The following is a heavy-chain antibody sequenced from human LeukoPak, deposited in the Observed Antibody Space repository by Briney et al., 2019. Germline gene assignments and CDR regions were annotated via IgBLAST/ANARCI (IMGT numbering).Heavy chain of an antibody. D-gene: IGHD2-8*01. Sequence: PGGSLRLSCAASAFTFSSYGMHWVRQAPGKGLEWVAYIQCDRTNEQYAHSVKGRFRISRDNSNNILYLQMNSLRTEDTAVYYCAKDRCSNGIGCYYYYMEVWGKGTTVTISS. CDR3: AKDRCSNGIGCYYYYMEV. CDR2: IQCDRTNE. CDR1: AFTFSSYG. J-gene: IGHJ6*03. V-gene: IGHV3-30*02.